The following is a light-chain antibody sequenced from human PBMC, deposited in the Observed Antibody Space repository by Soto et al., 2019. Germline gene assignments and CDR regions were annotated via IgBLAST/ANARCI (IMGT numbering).Light chain of an antibody. V-gene: IGKV3-11*01. CDR2: DAS. J-gene: IGKJ4*01. Sequence: DIVLTQSPATLSLSPGERATLSCRASQSVSRYLAWYQQKPGQAPRLLIYDASNRATGIPARFSGSGSGTYFTLTTSSLEPEDFAVYYCQQRSDWPSTFGGGTKVEI. CDR1: QSVSRY. CDR3: QQRSDWPST.